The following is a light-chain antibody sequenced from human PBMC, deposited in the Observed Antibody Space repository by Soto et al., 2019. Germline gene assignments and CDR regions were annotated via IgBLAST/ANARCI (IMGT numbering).Light chain of an antibody. Sequence: PGAWLSLYGKASQSVSSNLAWYQQKPGQAPRLLIYDASTRATDIPARFSGSGSGTDFTLAIRSLKSEDFAVYYWHPRPNSPPAPFGQGTRLEIK. J-gene: IGKJ5*01. CDR2: DAS. V-gene: IGKV3-11*01. CDR3: HPRPNSPPAP. CDR1: QSVSSN.